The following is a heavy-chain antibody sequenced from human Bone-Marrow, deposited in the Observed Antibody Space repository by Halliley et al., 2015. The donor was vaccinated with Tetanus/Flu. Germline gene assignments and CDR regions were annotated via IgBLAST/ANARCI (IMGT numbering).Heavy chain of an antibody. V-gene: IGHV3-21*01. D-gene: IGHD3-10*01. J-gene: IGHJ4*02. Sequence: WVSSISSSSTYIHYADSVKGRFTISRDNSKNSVSLHMDSLRAEDTAVYYCARGVGTYYRVYYFDSWGQGALVTVSS. CDR2: ISSSSTYI. CDR3: ARGVGTYYRVYYFDS.